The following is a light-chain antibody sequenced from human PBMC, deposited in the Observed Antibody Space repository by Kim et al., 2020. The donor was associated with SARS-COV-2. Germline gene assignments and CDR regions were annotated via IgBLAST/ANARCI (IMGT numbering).Light chain of an antibody. CDR3: QQYGRSPPYS. Sequence: SPGEGATLSCRASQGVSATALTWYQQKPGQAPRLLIYGTSKRASGVPDRFSGSGYQTDFTLTISRLEPEDFAVYYCQQYGRSPPYSFGQGTKLEI. V-gene: IGKV3-20*01. J-gene: IGKJ2*01. CDR1: QGVSATA. CDR2: GTS.